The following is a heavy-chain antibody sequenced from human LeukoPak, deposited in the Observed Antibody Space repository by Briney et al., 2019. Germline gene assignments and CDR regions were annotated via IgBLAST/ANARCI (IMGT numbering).Heavy chain of an antibody. CDR2: IYSGGST. J-gene: IGHJ5*01. D-gene: IGHD1-20*01. V-gene: IGHV3-66*01. CDR3: ARVSSGITGTTDS. CDR1: GFNVSSNY. Sequence: GGSLRLSCAASGFNVSSNYLSWVRQAPGKGLEWVSVIYSGGSTDYAVSVKGRFTISRDNSNNTLCLQMNNLRAEDTGVYYCARVSSGITGTTDSWGQGTLVTVSS.